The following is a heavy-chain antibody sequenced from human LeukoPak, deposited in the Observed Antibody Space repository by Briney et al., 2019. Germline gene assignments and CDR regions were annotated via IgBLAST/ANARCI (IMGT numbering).Heavy chain of an antibody. V-gene: IGHV1-2*02. Sequence: ASVKVPCKASRDTFTGYYFHWVRQAPGQGLEYMGWINPDSGITNYVQRFEGRVTMTTDTSISTVYMELSRLKSDDTAIYYCSGQKHTSGNWFDPWGQGTLVTVSS. CDR2: INPDSGIT. D-gene: IGHD5-18*01. J-gene: IGHJ5*02. CDR3: SGQKHTSGNWFDP. CDR1: RDTFTGYY.